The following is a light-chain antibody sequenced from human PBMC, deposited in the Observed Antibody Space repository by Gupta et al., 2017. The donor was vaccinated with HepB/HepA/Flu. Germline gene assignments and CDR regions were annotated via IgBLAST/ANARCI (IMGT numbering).Light chain of an antibody. Sequence: IVLTQSPLSLPVTPGEPASISCRSSQSLLHSNGYNYLDGYLQKTGQSAQLLIFLGSNRASGGPARCIGSGSGTDYTLRISSVEAEDVCVEYCMQDLRISPVTFGRGTKLEI. CDR2: LGS. CDR3: MQDLRISPVT. J-gene: IGKJ4*01. CDR1: QSLLHSNGYNY. V-gene: IGKV2-28*01.